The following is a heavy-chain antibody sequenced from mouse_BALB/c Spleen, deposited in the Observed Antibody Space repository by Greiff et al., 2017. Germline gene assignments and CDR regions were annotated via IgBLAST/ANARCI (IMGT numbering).Heavy chain of an antibody. D-gene: IGHD1-2*01. CDR3: ARDRDYGYGDAMDY. Sequence: EVHLVESGGGLVQPGGSLRLSCATSGFTFTDYYMSWVRQPPGKALEWLGFIRNKANGYTTEYSASVKGRFTISRDNSQSILYLQMNTLRAEDSATYYCARDRDYGYGDAMDYWGQGTSVTVSS. CDR2: IRNKANGYTT. V-gene: IGHV7-3*02. CDR1: GFTFTDYY. J-gene: IGHJ4*01.